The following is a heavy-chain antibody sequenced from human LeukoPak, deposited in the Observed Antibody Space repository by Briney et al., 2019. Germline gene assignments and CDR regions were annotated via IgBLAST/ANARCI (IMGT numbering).Heavy chain of an antibody. CDR2: IYYSGST. CDR3: ARHRARDGYNWNWYFDL. Sequence: SETLSLTCTVSGGSISSYYWSWIRQPPGKGLEWIGYIYYSGSTNYNPSLKSRVTISVDTSKNQFSLKLSSVTAADTAVYYCARHRARDGYNWNWYFDLWGRGTLVTVSS. CDR1: GGSISSYY. V-gene: IGHV4-59*08. D-gene: IGHD5-24*01. J-gene: IGHJ2*01.